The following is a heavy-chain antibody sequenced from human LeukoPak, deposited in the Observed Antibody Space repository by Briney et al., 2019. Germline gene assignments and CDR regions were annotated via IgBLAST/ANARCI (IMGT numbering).Heavy chain of an antibody. V-gene: IGHV3-74*01. CDR1: GFTFSDYS. CDR2: IN. CDR3: TRDLMDYDVSTGLHHYYMDV. D-gene: IGHD3-9*01. Sequence: GGSLRLSCAASGFTFSDYSMNWVRQAPRKGLVWVSRINYADSVRGRFTISRDNAKNTLYLQMNTLRVEDTAVYYCTRDLMDYDVSTGLHHYYMDVWGQGTTVTVSS. J-gene: IGHJ6*02.